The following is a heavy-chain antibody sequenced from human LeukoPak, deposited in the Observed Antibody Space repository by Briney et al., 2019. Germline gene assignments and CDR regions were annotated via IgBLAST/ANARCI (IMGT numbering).Heavy chain of an antibody. J-gene: IGHJ6*02. V-gene: IGHV3-23*01. D-gene: IGHD6-13*01. CDR1: GFTFSSYA. CDR3: ARDKGKYSSSWYGVDGMDV. CDR2: ISGSGGST. Sequence: GGSLRLSCAASGFTFSSYAMSWVRQAPGKGLEWVSAISGSGGSTYYADSVKGRFTISRDNSKNTLYLQMNSLRAEDTAVYYCARDKGKYSSSWYGVDGMDVWGQGTTVTVSS.